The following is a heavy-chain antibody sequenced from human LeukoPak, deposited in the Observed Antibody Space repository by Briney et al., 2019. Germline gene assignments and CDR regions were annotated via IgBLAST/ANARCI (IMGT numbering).Heavy chain of an antibody. CDR2: ISGRGNTI. J-gene: IGHJ4*02. CDR1: GFTFGSYN. CDR3: ARDPPALEDFDY. Sequence: PGGSLRLSCAASGFTFGSYNMNWVRQAPGKGLEWVSFISGRGNTIKYADSVKGRFTISRDNGKNSLYLHMSSLRAEDTAVYYCARDPPALEDFDYWGQGTQVTVSS. V-gene: IGHV3-48*04.